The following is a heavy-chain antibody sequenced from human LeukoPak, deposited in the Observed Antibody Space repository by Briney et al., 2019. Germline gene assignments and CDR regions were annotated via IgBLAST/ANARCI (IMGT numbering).Heavy chain of an antibody. V-gene: IGHV4-34*01. D-gene: IGHD6-13*01. CDR3: ARQGREAAAGTGGFDY. CDR1: GGSFSGYY. Sequence: SETLSLTCAVYGGSFSGYYWSWIRQPPGKGLEWIGEINHSGSTNYNPSLKGRVTISVDTSKNQFSLKLSSVTAADTAVYYCARQGREAAAGTGGFDYWGQGTLVTVSS. J-gene: IGHJ4*02. CDR2: INHSGST.